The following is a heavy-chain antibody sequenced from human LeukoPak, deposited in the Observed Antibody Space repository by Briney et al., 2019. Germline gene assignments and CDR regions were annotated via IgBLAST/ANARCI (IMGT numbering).Heavy chain of an antibody. Sequence: GGSLRLSCAASGFTFSSYWMDWVRQAPGKGLVWLSRINRDGSSTSHAYSVKGRFTISRDNAKNTLYLQMNSLRDDDTAVYYCAREGGYSHAFDYWGQGTLVTVSS. CDR3: AREGGYSHAFDY. D-gene: IGHD3-22*01. J-gene: IGHJ4*02. V-gene: IGHV3-74*01. CDR1: GFTFSSYW. CDR2: INRDGSST.